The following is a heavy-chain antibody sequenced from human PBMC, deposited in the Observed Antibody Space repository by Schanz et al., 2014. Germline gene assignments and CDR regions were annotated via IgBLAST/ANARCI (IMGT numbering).Heavy chain of an antibody. Sequence: QVQLVQSGAEVKKPGASVKVSCKASGYTFISYGIKWVRQAPGQGLEWMGWISAYTNNTNYAQKVQGRVTMTTDTSTGTAYMELSSLRSEDTAVYYCARGYGDSPTDFWGQGTLVTVSS. D-gene: IGHD4-17*01. J-gene: IGHJ4*02. CDR2: ISAYTNNT. V-gene: IGHV1-18*01. CDR3: ARGYGDSPTDF. CDR1: GYTFISYG.